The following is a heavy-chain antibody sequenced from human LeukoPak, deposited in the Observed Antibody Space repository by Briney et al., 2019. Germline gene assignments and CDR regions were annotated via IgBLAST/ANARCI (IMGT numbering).Heavy chain of an antibody. CDR1: GYTFTSYD. CDR2: MNPNSGNT. D-gene: IGHD1-7*01. V-gene: IGHV1-8*01. Sequence: GASVKVSCKASGYTFTSYDINWVRQATGQGLEWMGWMNPNSGNTGYAQKFQGRVTMTRNTSISTAYMELSSLRSEDTAVYYCAKGRDWNYLRGHAFDIWGQGTMVTVSS. CDR3: AKGRDWNYLRGHAFDI. J-gene: IGHJ3*02.